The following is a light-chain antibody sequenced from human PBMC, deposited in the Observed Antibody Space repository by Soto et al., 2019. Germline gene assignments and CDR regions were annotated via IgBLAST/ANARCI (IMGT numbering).Light chain of an antibody. CDR2: AAS. Sequence: DIQLTQSPSFLSASVGDTVTITCRASQDINTYLAWYQQKPGKAPKLLIFAASTLQNGVPSRFSGSGSGTEFTVTITSLQPEDFATYYCRQRKSYPITFGQGTRLEIK. CDR3: RQRKSYPIT. V-gene: IGKV1-9*01. J-gene: IGKJ5*01. CDR1: QDINTY.